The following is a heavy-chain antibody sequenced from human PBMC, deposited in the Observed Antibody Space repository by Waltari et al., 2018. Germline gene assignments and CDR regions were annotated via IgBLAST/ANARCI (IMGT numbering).Heavy chain of an antibody. D-gene: IGHD4-17*01. CDR1: GIIVSANY. Sequence: EVQLVEYGGGLIQPGGSLRLSCAASGIIVSANYRNWVRQAPGKGPQWVSVIYSAGRTYYADSVKGRFTISRDNTKNTVYLQMNNLKTEDTAVYYCARPGEGPSSHWGQGTLVTVSS. CDR2: IYSAGRT. V-gene: IGHV3-53*01. CDR3: ARPGEGPSSH. J-gene: IGHJ4*02.